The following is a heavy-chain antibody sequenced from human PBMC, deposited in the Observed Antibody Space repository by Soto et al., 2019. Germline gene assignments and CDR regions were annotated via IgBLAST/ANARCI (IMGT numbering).Heavy chain of an antibody. CDR1: GYTFPGYY. Sequence: SARVSCKASGYTFPGYYMHWVRQGPGQGLEWMGWINPNSGGTNYAQKFQGWVTMTRDTSISTAYMELSRLRSDDTAVYYCAREVVAAMGYYYGMDVWGQGTTVTVTS. CDR3: AREVVAAMGYYYGMDV. D-gene: IGHD2-15*01. V-gene: IGHV1-2*04. J-gene: IGHJ6*02. CDR2: INPNSGGT.